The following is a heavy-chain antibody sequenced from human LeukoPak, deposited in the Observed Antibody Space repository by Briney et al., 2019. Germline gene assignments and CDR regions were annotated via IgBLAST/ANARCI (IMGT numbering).Heavy chain of an antibody. Sequence: GGSLRLSCAASGFTFSSYAMSWIRQAPGKGLEWVSAISGSGGSTYYADSVKGRFTISRDNSKNTLYLQMNSLRAEDTAVYYCAGEEDSGYDYDYWGQGTLVTVSS. D-gene: IGHD5-12*01. CDR1: GFTFSSYA. CDR3: AGEEDSGYDYDY. CDR2: ISGSGGST. J-gene: IGHJ4*02. V-gene: IGHV3-23*01.